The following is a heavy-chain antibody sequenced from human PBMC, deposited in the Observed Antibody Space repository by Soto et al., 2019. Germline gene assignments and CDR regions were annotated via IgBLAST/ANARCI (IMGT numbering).Heavy chain of an antibody. CDR1: GGSISSDDYY. CDR3: ARVGGVAARTFDY. Sequence: SETLSLTCTVSGGSISSDDYYWSWIRQAPGRGLEWIGYIHSSGSIYYNPSLKSRATMSIDTAGNQFSLKVSSVTVADTAVYYCARVGGVAARTFDYWGQGTLVTVSS. D-gene: IGHD6-6*01. CDR2: IHSSGSI. V-gene: IGHV4-30-4*01. J-gene: IGHJ4*02.